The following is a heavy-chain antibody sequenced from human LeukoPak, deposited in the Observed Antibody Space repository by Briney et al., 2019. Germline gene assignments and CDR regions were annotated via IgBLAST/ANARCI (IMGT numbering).Heavy chain of an antibody. CDR1: GFTVSSNY. CDR3: ARGLIYSPNWFDP. J-gene: IGHJ5*02. CDR2: IYTGGKT. D-gene: IGHD4-11*01. V-gene: IGHV3-66*01. Sequence: PGGSLRLSCAGSGFTVSSNYMSWVRQALGKGLEWGSVIYTGGKTYYADSVKGRFTISRDNSKNTLYLQMNSLRAEDTAVYYCARGLIYSPNWFDPWGQGTLVTVSS.